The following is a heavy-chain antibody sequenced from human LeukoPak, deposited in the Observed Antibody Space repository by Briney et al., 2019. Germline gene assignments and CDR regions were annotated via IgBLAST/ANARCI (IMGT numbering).Heavy chain of an antibody. J-gene: IGHJ4*02. V-gene: IGHV4-4*02. CDR2: IYHSGST. CDR1: GGSISSSNW. Sequence: SGTLSLTCAVSGGSISSSNWWSWVRQPPGKGLEWIGEIYHSGSTNYNPSLKSRVTISVDKSKNQFSLKLSSVTAADTAVYYCASNRGGSGWDPPPSPKFDYWGQGTLVTVSS. CDR3: ASNRGGSGWDPPPSPKFDY. D-gene: IGHD6-19*01.